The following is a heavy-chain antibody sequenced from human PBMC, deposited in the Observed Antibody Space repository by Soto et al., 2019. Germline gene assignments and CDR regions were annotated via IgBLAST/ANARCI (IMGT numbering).Heavy chain of an antibody. J-gene: IGHJ6*03. CDR2: IYYSGST. CDR1: GGSISSSSYY. D-gene: IGHD3-3*01. V-gene: IGHV4-39*01. Sequence: PSETLSLTCTVSGGSISSSSYYWGWIRQPPEKGLEWIGSIYYSGSTYYNPSLKSRVTISVDTSKNQFSLKLSSVTAADTAVYYWARQADFWSGYYNGWFAHPATDDYYYLAVWGKGTTVTVSS. CDR3: ARQADFWSGYYNGWFAHPATDDYYYLAV.